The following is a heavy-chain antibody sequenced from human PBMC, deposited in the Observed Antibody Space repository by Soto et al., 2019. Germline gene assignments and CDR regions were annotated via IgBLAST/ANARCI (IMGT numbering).Heavy chain of an antibody. CDR2: IIPIFGTA. CDR1: GGTFSSYA. V-gene: IGHV1-69*01. Sequence: QVQLVQSGAEVKKPGSSVKVSCKASGGTFSSYAISWVRQAPGQGLEWMGGIIPIFGTANYAQKFQGRVTITADESTSTAYMKLSSLRSEDTAVYYCASPTYSYGSSPGYYYYYGMDVWGQGTTVTVSS. D-gene: IGHD5-18*01. J-gene: IGHJ6*02. CDR3: ASPTYSYGSSPGYYYYYGMDV.